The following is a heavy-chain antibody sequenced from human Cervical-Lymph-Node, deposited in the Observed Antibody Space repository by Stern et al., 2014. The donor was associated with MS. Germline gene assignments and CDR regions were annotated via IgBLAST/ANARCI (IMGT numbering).Heavy chain of an antibody. CDR2: IDPGDSDT. D-gene: IGHD2-21*02. Sequence: VQLLESEAEVKKPGESLKISCQGFGYRFTNHWIGWVRQMPGKGLEFMGIIDPGDSDTRYSPAFHGHVSISVDKSFTIAYLQWASLKTSDTAMYYCARFSGRRVTDAFDIWGQGTLLTVSS. CDR3: ARFSGRRVTDAFDI. J-gene: IGHJ3*02. V-gene: IGHV5-51*03. CDR1: GYRFTNHW.